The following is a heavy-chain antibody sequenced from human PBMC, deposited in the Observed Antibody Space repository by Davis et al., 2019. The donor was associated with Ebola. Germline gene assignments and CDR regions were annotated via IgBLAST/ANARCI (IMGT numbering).Heavy chain of an antibody. J-gene: IGHJ6*02. D-gene: IGHD5-18*01. Sequence: GESLKISCAASGFTFSSYEMNWVRQAPGKGLEWVSYISSSGSTIYYADSVKGRFTISRDNAKNSLYLQMNSLRAEDTAVYYCASSQDSYGPSHYYYGMDVWGQGTTVTVSS. CDR2: ISSSGSTI. V-gene: IGHV3-48*03. CDR3: ASSQDSYGPSHYYYGMDV. CDR1: GFTFSSYE.